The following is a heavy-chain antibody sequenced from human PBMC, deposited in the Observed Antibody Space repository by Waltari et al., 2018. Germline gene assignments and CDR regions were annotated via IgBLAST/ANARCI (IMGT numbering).Heavy chain of an antibody. D-gene: IGHD3-16*01. V-gene: IGHV4-34*01. Sequence: QLQLQQWGAGLLKPSETLSLSCAVYGDSFSAYYWSWIRQPPGKGLEWIGEIYHSGRTNYNPSLKSRVTISLDTSKNQFSLKLTSVTATDTAVYYCARALRNWFDPWGQGILVTVSS. J-gene: IGHJ5*02. CDR1: GDSFSAYY. CDR3: ARALRNWFDP. CDR2: IYHSGRT.